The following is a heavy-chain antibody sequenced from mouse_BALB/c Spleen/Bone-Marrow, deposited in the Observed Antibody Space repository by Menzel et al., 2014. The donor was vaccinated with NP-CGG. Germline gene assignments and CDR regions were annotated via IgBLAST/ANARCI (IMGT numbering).Heavy chain of an antibody. D-gene: IGHD2-4*01. Sequence: VQLQQSGAELVKPGASVKLSCKASGYTFTSYWMHWVKQRPGQGLEWIGEIIPSNGRTNYNEKFKSKATLTVDKSSNTAYMQLSSLTSEDTAVYYCATMITDWYFDVWGAGTTVTVSS. CDR2: IIPSNGRT. CDR1: GYTFTSYW. CDR3: ATMITDWYFDV. J-gene: IGHJ1*01. V-gene: IGHV1S81*02.